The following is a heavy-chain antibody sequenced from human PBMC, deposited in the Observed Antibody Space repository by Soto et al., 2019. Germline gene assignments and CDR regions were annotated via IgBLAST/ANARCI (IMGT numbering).Heavy chain of an antibody. CDR1: GFKFSSYG. J-gene: IGHJ4*02. CDR3: AKHRREGGNYGFYSDF. Sequence: PGGSLRLSCAVSGFKFSSYGMTWVRQAPGKGLEWISFSSATVSGTYYADSVKGRFTISRDNSKNTLYLQMTSLRADDTAVYYCAKHRREGGNYGFYSDFWGQGALVTVTS. CDR2: SSATVSGT. V-gene: IGHV3-23*01. D-gene: IGHD3-10*01.